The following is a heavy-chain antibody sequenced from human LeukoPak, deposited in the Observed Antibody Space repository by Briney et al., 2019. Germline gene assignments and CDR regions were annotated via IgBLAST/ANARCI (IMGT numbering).Heavy chain of an antibody. Sequence: ASVKVSCKASGYTFTDYYVHWIRQAPGQGLEWMGIINPNGGSTHYAQRFQDRITMTSDMSTGTVYMEITSLKDDDTALYYCAADQGYYFHFWGQGTLVTVSS. CDR1: GYTFTDYY. V-gene: IGHV1-46*01. CDR2: INPNGGST. CDR3: AADQGYYFHF. J-gene: IGHJ4*02.